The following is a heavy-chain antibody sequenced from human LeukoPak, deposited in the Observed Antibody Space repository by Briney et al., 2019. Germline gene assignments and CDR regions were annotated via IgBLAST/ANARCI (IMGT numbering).Heavy chain of an antibody. Sequence: SETLSLTCTVSGYSISSGYYWGWIRQPPGKGLEWIGSIYHSGSTYYNPSLKSRVTISVDTSKNQFSLKLSSVTAADTAVYYCARSRGYSLFDYWGQGTLVTVSS. CDR2: IYHSGST. CDR3: ARSRGYSLFDY. V-gene: IGHV4-38-2*02. D-gene: IGHD5-18*01. J-gene: IGHJ4*02. CDR1: GYSISSGYY.